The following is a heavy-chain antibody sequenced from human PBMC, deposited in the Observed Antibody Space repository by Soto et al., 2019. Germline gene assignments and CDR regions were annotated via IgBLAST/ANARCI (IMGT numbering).Heavy chain of an antibody. D-gene: IGHD2-15*01. CDR1: GFTFSSYA. CDR3: VKDDRILGRRYFDL. CDR2: ISFSDGGT. V-gene: IGHV3-23*01. Sequence: EEQLLESGGGLIQPGGSLRLACAASGFTFSSYAMTWVRQAPGKGLEWVSSISFSDGGTYYADSVKGRLTISRDNSKNTLFLQMNSLRVEDTAVHYCVKDDRILGRRYFDLWGRGTLVTVSS. J-gene: IGHJ2*01.